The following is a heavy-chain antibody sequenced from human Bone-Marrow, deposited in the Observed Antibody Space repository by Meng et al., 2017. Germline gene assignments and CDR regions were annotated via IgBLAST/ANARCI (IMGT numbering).Heavy chain of an antibody. CDR2: IYHSGST. CDR3: ASHSSYYDILTGYYQGDAFDI. CDR1: GGPISSSNW. J-gene: IGHJ3*02. D-gene: IGHD3-9*01. Sequence: SETLSPTCAVSGGPISSSNWWSWVRQPPGKGLEWIGEIYHSGSTNYNPSLKSRVTISVDKSKNQFSLKLSSVTAADTAVYYCASHSSYYDILTGYYQGDAFDIWGQGTKVTVSS. V-gene: IGHV4-4*02.